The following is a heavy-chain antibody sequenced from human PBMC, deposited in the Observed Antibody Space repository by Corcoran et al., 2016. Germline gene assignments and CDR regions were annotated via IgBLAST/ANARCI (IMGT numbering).Heavy chain of an antibody. D-gene: IGHD3-10*01. CDR3: AREVWFGELFERGWFDP. CDR1: GYTFTSYG. J-gene: IGHJ5*02. CDR2: ISAYNGNT. Sequence: QVQLVQSGAEVKKPGASVKVSCKASGYTFTSYGISWVRQAPGQGLEWMGWISAYNGNTNYAQKLQGRVTMTTDTSTSTAYMELRSLRSDETAVYYCAREVWFGELFERGWFDPWGQGTLVTVSS. V-gene: IGHV1-18*01.